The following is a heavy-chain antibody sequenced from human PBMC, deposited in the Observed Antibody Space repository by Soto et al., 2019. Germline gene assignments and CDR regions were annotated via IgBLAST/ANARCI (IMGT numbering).Heavy chain of an antibody. CDR3: ARDRPAGYYYYMDV. Sequence: GASVKASCKASGYTFTSYGISWVRQAPGQGLEWMGWISAYNGNTNYAQKLQGRVTMTTDTSTSTAYMELRSLRSDDTAVYYCARDRPAGYYYYMDVWGKGTTVTVSS. CDR2: ISAYNGNT. V-gene: IGHV1-18*01. CDR1: GYTFTSYG. J-gene: IGHJ6*03.